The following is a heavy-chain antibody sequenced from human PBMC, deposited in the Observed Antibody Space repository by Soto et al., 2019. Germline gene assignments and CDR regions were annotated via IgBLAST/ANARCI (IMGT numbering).Heavy chain of an antibody. V-gene: IGHV3-48*02. Sequence: EVQLVESGGGSIQTGGSLRLSCAASGFTFSSYNMNWVRQAPGKGLEWISYISSTGSTTYYADSVKGRFTTSRDNAKNSLFLQMNSLRDEDTAVYYCAREARGLDYWGQGTLVTVSS. CDR3: AREARGLDY. D-gene: IGHD3-10*01. CDR2: ISSTGSTT. CDR1: GFTFSSYN. J-gene: IGHJ4*02.